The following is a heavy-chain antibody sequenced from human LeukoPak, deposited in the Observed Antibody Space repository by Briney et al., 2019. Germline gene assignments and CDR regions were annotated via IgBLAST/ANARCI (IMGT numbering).Heavy chain of an antibody. CDR2: INHSGST. CDR1: GGSFSGYY. J-gene: IGHJ6*04. Sequence: PSETLSLTCAVYGGSFSGYYWSWIRQPPGKGLEWIGEINHSGSTNYNPSLKSRVTISVDTSKNQFSLKLSSVTAADTAVYYCADRGDRIAARISFGSRMDVWGKGTTVTVSS. CDR3: ADRGDRIAARISFGSRMDV. D-gene: IGHD6-6*01. V-gene: IGHV4-34*01.